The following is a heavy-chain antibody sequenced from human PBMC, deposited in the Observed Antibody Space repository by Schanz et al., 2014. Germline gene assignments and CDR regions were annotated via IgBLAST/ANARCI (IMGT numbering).Heavy chain of an antibody. CDR3: AKEDRNHNSDYVY. V-gene: IGHV3-66*01. CDR2: IYSGGST. D-gene: IGHD3-22*01. J-gene: IGHJ4*02. CDR1: GFTVSSDY. Sequence: DVQLVESGGGLVQPGGSLRLSCAASGFTVSSDYMSWVRQAPGKGLEWVSLIYSGGSTYYPDSVKGRFSISRDNSKNTLYLQMNSLRPEDTAVYYCAKEDRNHNSDYVYWGQGTLVTVSS.